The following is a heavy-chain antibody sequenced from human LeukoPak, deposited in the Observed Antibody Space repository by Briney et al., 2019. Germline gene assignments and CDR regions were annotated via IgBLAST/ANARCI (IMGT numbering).Heavy chain of an antibody. CDR3: ARDNSVGDNAWWFDP. D-gene: IGHD1-26*01. V-gene: IGHV1-46*01. CDR1: GYTFTSYY. Sequence: GASVKVSCKASGYTFTSYYKHWVRQAPGQGLDWMGLINPTGGSTGYAQKFQGRVTMTRDMSTSTDYMELSSLRSEDTAIYYCARDNSVGDNAWWFDPWGQGTLVTVSS. J-gene: IGHJ5*02. CDR2: INPTGGST.